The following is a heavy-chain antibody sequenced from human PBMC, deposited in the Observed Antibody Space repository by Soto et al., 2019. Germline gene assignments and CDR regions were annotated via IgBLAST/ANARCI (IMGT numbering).Heavy chain of an antibody. D-gene: IGHD3-9*01. J-gene: IGHJ1*01. Sequence: QVQLEQSGAAVTKTGSSVRLSCKTSGGTFISHSIHWVRQAPGQGLQWMGELLPMVQKANYARKFQGRVKLAADRSTHTAYMALKNLTSDDTAVYFGARGSTNFPEYFQFWGPGTLVTVSS. CDR2: LLPMVQKA. CDR3: ARGSTNFPEYFQF. CDR1: GGTFISHS. V-gene: IGHV1-69*01.